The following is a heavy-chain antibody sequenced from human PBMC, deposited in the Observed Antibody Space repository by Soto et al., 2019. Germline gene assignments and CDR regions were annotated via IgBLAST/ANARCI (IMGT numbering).Heavy chain of an antibody. CDR2: INPSGGST. D-gene: IGHD3-9*01. CDR1: GYTFTSYY. CDR3: AGEELRYFDWLI. V-gene: IGHV1-46*01. Sequence: ASVKVSCKASGYTFTSYYMHWVRQAPGQGLEWMGIINPSGGSTSYAQKFQGRVTMTRDTSTSTVYMELSSLRSEDTAVYYCAGEELRYFDWLIWGQGTMVTVSS. J-gene: IGHJ3*02.